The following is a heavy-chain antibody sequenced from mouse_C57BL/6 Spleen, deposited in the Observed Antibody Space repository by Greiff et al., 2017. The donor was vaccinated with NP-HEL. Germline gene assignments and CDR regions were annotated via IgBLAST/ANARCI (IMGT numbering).Heavy chain of an antibody. D-gene: IGHD1-1*01. CDR2: INPSSGYT. CDR1: GYTFTSYW. CDR3: AKITTVVAKGFAY. Sequence: VQLQESGAELAKPGASVKLSCKASGYTFTSYWMHWVKQRPGQGLEWIGYINPSSGYTKYNQKFKDKATLTADKSSSTAYMQLSSLTYEDSAVYYCAKITTVVAKGFAYWGQGTLVTVSA. V-gene: IGHV1-7*01. J-gene: IGHJ3*01.